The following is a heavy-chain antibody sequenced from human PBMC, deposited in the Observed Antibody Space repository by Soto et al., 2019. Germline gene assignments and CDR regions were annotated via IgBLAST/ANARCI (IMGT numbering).Heavy chain of an antibody. V-gene: IGHV4-30-2*01. CDR3: ARGVLGYCSGGSCYPRVAFDI. D-gene: IGHD2-15*01. J-gene: IGHJ3*02. Sequence: SETLSLTCAVSGGSISSGGYSWSWIRQPPGKGQEWIGYIYNSGSTYYNPSLKSRVTISVDRSKNQFSLKLSSVTAADTAVYYCARGVLGYCSGGSCYPRVAFDIWGQGTMVTVSS. CDR1: GGSISSGGYS. CDR2: IYNSGST.